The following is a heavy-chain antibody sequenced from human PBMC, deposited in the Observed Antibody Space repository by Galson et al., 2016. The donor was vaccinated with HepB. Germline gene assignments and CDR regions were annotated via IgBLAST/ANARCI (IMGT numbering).Heavy chain of an antibody. Sequence: SLRLSCAASGLTFGSHGMTWVRQAPGKGLEWVSTISYSGGNTFYADSVKGRFTISRDNSKNTLYLQMNGLRDDDTAVYYCATDLVAVPSVARMRRGYYFDYWGQGTLVTVSS. D-gene: IGHD2-2*01. CDR2: ISYSGGNT. J-gene: IGHJ4*02. CDR1: GLTFGSHG. CDR3: ATDLVAVPSVARMRRGYYFDY. V-gene: IGHV3-23*01.